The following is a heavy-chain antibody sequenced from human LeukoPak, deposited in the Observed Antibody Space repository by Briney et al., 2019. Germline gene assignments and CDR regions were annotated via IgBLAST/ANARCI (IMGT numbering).Heavy chain of an antibody. J-gene: IGHJ4*02. CDR3: ARSYYDVLTGYGEVDF. D-gene: IGHD3-9*01. CDR1: GFTSSNYA. Sequence: GGSLRLSCAASGFTSSNYAMHWVRQAPGKGLEWVAVISYDGSNKYYADSVKGRFTISRDNSKNTLYLQMNSLRAEDTAVYYCARSYYDVLTGYGEVDFWGQGTLVTVSS. V-gene: IGHV3-30*04. CDR2: ISYDGSNK.